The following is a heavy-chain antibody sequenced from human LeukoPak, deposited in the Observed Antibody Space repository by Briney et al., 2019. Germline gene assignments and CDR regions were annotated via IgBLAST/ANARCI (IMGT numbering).Heavy chain of an antibody. CDR2: ISGSGGST. CDR3: AKDLNYGSGIEDAFDI. CDR1: GFTFSSYA. D-gene: IGHD3-10*01. Sequence: PGGSLRLSCAASGFTFSSYAMSWVRQAPGKGLEWVSAISGSGGSTYYADSVKGRFTISRDNSKNTLYLQMNSLRAEDTAVYYCAKDLNYGSGIEDAFDIWGQGTMVTVSS. J-gene: IGHJ3*02. V-gene: IGHV3-23*01.